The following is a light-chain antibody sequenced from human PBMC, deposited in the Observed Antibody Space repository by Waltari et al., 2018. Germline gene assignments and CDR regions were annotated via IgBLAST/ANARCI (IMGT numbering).Light chain of an antibody. J-gene: IGKJ4*01. CDR3: QQYDGEVVT. V-gene: IGKV3-20*01. CDR2: GTS. Sequence: EILLTQSPGTLSLSPGERATLSCRASQSVTSISLTWYQQKLGQAPRLLIYGTSSRATCIPDRFRGSGSGTYFTLTISRLEPEDFAVYYCQQYDGEVVTFGGGTKVEI. CDR1: QSVTSIS.